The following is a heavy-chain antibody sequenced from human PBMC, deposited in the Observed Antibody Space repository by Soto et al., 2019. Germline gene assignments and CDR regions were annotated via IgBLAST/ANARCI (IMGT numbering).Heavy chain of an antibody. CDR3: ARAVGQFDP. CDR1: GYTFSSYA. V-gene: IGHV1-3*01. CDR2: INAANGNV. D-gene: IGHD6-19*01. J-gene: IGHJ5*02. Sequence: QVQLMQSGAEVKKPGASVKVSCKASGYTFSSYALHWVRQAPGQRLEWMGWINAANGNVKYSQKFQGRVTITRDTSASTAYMVLSSLRSEDTAVYYCARAVGQFDPWGQGTLVTVSS.